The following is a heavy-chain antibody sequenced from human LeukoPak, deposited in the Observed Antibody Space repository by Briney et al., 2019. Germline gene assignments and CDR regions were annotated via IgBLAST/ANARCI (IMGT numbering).Heavy chain of an antibody. Sequence: PGGSLRLYCTASGFTFNTHAMRWVRRAPGKGREWVSAISGSGGSTYYADSVKGRLTISRDNSKNTLYLQMNSLRAEDTAVYYCAKDKGSWRGSLYYFDYWGQGTLVTVSS. CDR3: AKDKGSWRGSLYYFDY. V-gene: IGHV3-23*01. CDR1: GFTFNTHA. J-gene: IGHJ4*02. D-gene: IGHD1-26*01. CDR2: ISGSGGST.